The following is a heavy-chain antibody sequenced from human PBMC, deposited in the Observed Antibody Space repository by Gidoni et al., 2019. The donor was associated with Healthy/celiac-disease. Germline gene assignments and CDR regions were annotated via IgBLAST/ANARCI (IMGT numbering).Heavy chain of an antibody. Sequence: QVQLVQSGSEVQKPGASVQVSCTASGYTFTGHYMHWVRQAPGQGLEWMGWINPNSGGTNYAQKFQGRVTMTRDTSISTAYMELSRLRSDDTAVYYCAREDCSSTSCPSPFDYWGQGTLVTVSS. CDR3: AREDCSSTSCPSPFDY. CDR1: GYTFTGHY. D-gene: IGHD2-2*01. J-gene: IGHJ4*02. V-gene: IGHV1-2*02. CDR2: INPNSGGT.